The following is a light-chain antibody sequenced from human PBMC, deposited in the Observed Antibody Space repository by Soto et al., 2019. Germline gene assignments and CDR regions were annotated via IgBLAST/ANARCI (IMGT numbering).Light chain of an antibody. CDR1: QSFRSSY. CDR2: GAS. J-gene: IGKJ4*01. CDR3: QQYGSSPLT. Sequence: ELVLTQSPGTLSLSPGERATLSCRASQSFRSSYLAWYQQKPGQAPRLLIYGASSRATGIPDRFSGSGSGTDFTLTISRLEPEDFAVYYCQQYGSSPLTFGGGTKVDIK. V-gene: IGKV3-20*01.